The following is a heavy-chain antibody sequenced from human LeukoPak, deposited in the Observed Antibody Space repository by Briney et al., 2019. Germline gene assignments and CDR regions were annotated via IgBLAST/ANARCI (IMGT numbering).Heavy chain of an antibody. V-gene: IGHV3-30*04. CDR3: AKEGRSLQTY. CDR1: GFTFSSYA. J-gene: IGHJ4*02. Sequence: QPGRSLRLSCAASGFTFSSYAVHWVRQAPGKGLEWVAVISYDGSNKYYADSVKGRFTISRDNSKNTLYLQMNSLRVEDTAVYYCAKEGRSLQTYWGQGTLVTVSS. D-gene: IGHD5-24*01. CDR2: ISYDGSNK.